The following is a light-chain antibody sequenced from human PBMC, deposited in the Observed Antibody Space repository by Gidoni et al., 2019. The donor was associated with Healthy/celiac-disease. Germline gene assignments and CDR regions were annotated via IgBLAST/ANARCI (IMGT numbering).Light chain of an antibody. CDR1: QSISSY. Sequence: DIQMTQSQSSLSAYVGDRVTITCRASQSISSYLNWYQQKPGKAPKLLIYAASSLQSWVPSRFSGSGSVTDFTLTISSLQPEDFANYYCQQSYSTPTFGQGTKLEIK. J-gene: IGKJ2*01. V-gene: IGKV1-39*01. CDR3: QQSYSTPT. CDR2: AAS.